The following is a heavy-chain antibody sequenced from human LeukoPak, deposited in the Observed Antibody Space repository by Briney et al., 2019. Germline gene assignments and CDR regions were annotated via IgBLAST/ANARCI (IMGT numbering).Heavy chain of an antibody. V-gene: IGHV3-21*01. CDR3: ASLRGSSSPSDY. D-gene: IGHD6-13*01. CDR2: ISSSSSYI. J-gene: IGHJ4*02. Sequence: GGSLRLSCAASGFIFRTYWMYWVRQAPGKGLEWVSSISSSSSYIYYADSVKGRFTISRDNAKNSLYLQMNSLRAEDTAVYYCASLRGSSSPSDYWGQGTLVTVSS. CDR1: GFIFRTYW.